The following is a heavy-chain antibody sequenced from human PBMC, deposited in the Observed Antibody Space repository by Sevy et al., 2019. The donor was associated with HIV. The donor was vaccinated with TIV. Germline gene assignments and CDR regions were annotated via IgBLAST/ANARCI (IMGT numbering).Heavy chain of an antibody. J-gene: IGHJ5*02. CDR2: IFTNGST. CDR3: ARDWGGVTAGYFDP. V-gene: IGHV4-4*07. Sequence: SETLSLTCTVSGGSITSYYWSWIRQPAGKGLEWIGRIFTNGSTNYNPSLKSRVTMSVDTSKNQFSLKLSSVTAADTAGYYCARDWGGVTAGYFDPWGQGTLVTVSS. CDR1: GGSITSYY. D-gene: IGHD2-21*02.